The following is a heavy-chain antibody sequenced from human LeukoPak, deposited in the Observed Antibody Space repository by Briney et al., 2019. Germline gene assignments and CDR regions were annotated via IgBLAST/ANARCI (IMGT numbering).Heavy chain of an antibody. CDR3: ARVQGAVGATKENAFDI. D-gene: IGHD1-26*01. CDR1: GGSISSYY. V-gene: IGHV4-59*01. Sequence: PSETLSLTCTVSGGSISSYYWSWVRQPPGKGLEWIGYIYSSGSTNYSPSLKSRVTISVDTSKNQFSLKLSSVTAADTAVYYCARVQGAVGATKENAFDIWGQGTMVTVSS. J-gene: IGHJ3*02. CDR2: IYSSGST.